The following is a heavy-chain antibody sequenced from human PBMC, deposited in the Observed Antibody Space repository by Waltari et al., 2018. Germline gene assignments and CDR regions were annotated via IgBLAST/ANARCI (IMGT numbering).Heavy chain of an antibody. CDR2: ISYDGSNN. V-gene: IGHV3-30-3*01. D-gene: IGHD1-7*01. CDR1: GFTVSSYA. CDR3: ARDLELATLFY. J-gene: IGHJ4*02. Sequence: QVQLVESGGGVVQPGRCLRLSCAASGFTVSSYAMDWVRQAPGKGLEWVAVISYDGSNNYYADSVKGRFTISRDNSKNTLSLQMNSLRAADTAVYYCARDLELATLFYWGQGTLVTVSS.